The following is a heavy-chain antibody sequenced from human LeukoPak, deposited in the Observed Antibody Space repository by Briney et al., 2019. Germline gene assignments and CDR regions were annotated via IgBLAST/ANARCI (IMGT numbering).Heavy chain of an antibody. CDR3: AKGGNYDILTGYPF. D-gene: IGHD3-9*01. Sequence: GGSRRLSCAASGFTLSSYAMSWVRQAPGKGLEWVSAISGSGGSTYYADSVKGRFTISRDNSKNTLYLQMNSLRAEDTAVYYCAKGGNYDILTGYPFWGQGTLVTVSS. J-gene: IGHJ4*02. CDR2: ISGSGGST. CDR1: GFTLSSYA. V-gene: IGHV3-23*01.